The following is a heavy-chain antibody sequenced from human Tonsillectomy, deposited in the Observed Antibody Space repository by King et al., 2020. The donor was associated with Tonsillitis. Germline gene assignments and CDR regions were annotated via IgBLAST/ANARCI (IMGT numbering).Heavy chain of an antibody. CDR1: GFTFSSYG. CDR3: AKDAGPGDKIVYNWFDP. D-gene: IGHD2-21*01. Sequence: QLVQSGGGVVQPGRSLRLSCAASGFTFSSYGMHWVRQAPGKGLEWVAVISYDGNNKYYADSVKGRFTISRDNSKNTLYLQMHSLRVEDTAVYYCAKDAGPGDKIVYNWFDPWGQGTLVTVSS. CDR2: ISYDGNNK. V-gene: IGHV3-30*18. J-gene: IGHJ5*02.